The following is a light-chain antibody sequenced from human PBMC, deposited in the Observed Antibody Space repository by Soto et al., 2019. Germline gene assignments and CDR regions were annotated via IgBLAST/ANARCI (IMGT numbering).Light chain of an antibody. J-gene: IGKJ4*01. Sequence: EIVITQSPATLSLSPGERATLSCRASQSVSSYLVWYQQKPGQAPRLLIYDASNRATGIPARFSGSGSGTDFTLTISSLEPEDFAVYYCQQRSNWPLTFGGGTKVDIK. V-gene: IGKV3-11*01. CDR3: QQRSNWPLT. CDR1: QSVSSY. CDR2: DAS.